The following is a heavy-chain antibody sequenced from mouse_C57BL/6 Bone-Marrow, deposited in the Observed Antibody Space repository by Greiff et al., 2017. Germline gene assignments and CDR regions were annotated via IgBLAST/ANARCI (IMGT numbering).Heavy chain of an antibody. J-gene: IGHJ2*01. CDR2: IYPGGGYT. CDR3: ARWAAHYFDY. V-gene: IGHV1-63*01. Sequence: QVQLQQSGAELVRPGTSVKMSCKASGYTFTNYWIGWAKQRPGHGLEWIGDIYPGGGYTNYNEKFKGKATLTADKSSSTAYMQISSLTSEDSAIYDCARWAAHYFDYWGQGTTLTVSS. CDR1: GYTFTNYW.